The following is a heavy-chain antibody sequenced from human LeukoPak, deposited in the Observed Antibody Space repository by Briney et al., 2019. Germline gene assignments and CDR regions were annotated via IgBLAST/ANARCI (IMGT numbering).Heavy chain of an antibody. CDR2: ISGSGGTT. CDR3: AKDLGDGCWSGYPSSDAFDI. D-gene: IGHD3-3*01. V-gene: IGHV3-23*01. Sequence: GGSLRLSCAASGFTFASYAMSWVRQAPGKGLEWVSAISGSGGTTYYADSVKGRFTISRDNSKNTLYLQMNSLRAEDTAVYYCAKDLGDGCWSGYPSSDAFDIWGQGTMVTVSS. CDR1: GFTFASYA. J-gene: IGHJ3*02.